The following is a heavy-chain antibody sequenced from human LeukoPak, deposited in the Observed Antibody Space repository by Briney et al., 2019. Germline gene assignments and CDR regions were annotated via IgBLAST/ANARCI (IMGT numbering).Heavy chain of an antibody. J-gene: IGHJ4*02. V-gene: IGHV3-74*01. D-gene: IGHD2-8*02. CDR2: INSDGRST. CDR3: ARDQLYCTGGICYFDY. CDR1: GFTFSSYW. Sequence: PGGSLRLFCAASGFTFSSYWMHWVRQAPGKGLVWVSRINSDGRSTSFADSVKGRFTISRDNAKNTLYLQMNSLRTEDTAVYYCARDQLYCTGGICYFDYWGQGTLVTVSS.